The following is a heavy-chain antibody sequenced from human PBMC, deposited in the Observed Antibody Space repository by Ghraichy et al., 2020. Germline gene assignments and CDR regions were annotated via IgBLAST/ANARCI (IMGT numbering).Heavy chain of an antibody. V-gene: IGHV4-61*01. Sequence: SETLSLTCTVSGGSVSSGSYYWSWIRQPPGKGLEWIGYIYHSGSTNYNPSLKSRVTISVDKSKNQFSLKLSSVTAADTAVYYCARDFGYGSGSYIFDNWGQGTLVTVSS. D-gene: IGHD3-10*01. J-gene: IGHJ4*02. CDR1: GGSVSSGSYY. CDR3: ARDFGYGSGSYIFDN. CDR2: IYHSGST.